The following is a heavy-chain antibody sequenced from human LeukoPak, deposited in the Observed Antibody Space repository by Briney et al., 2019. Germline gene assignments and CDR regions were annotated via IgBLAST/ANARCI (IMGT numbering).Heavy chain of an antibody. CDR2: IKQDAIEK. V-gene: IGHV3-7*01. CDR1: GFTFSNYW. CDR3: ARLILRGSSWQHNWFDP. D-gene: IGHD6-13*01. Sequence: PGGSLRLARAASGFTFSNYWMTWVRQAPGKGLEWVANIKQDAIEKYYVDSVKGRFTISRDNAKNSLYLQMNSLRAEDTAVYYCARLILRGSSWQHNWFDPWGQGTLVTVSS. J-gene: IGHJ5*02.